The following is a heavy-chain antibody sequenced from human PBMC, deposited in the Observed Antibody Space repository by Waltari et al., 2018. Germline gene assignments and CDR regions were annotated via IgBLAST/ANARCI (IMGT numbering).Heavy chain of an antibody. CDR2: INHRGST. Sequence: QVQLQQWGAGLLKPSETLSLSCAVYGGPLSGYVWSWIRQSPRTGLEWFGEINHRGSTNYNPALRGRVPISGDTSKNQFSLKLSCVTAADTAVYYCVRGAFEFYSSSFGKGGWFDPWGQGTPVTVSS. CDR1: GGPLSGYV. J-gene: IGHJ5*02. CDR3: VRGAFEFYSSSFGKGGWFDP. D-gene: IGHD3-10*01. V-gene: IGHV4-34*01.